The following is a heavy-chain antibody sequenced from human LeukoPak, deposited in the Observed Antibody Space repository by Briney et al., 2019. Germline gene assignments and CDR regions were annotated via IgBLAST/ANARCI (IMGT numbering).Heavy chain of an antibody. CDR1: GFTFSSYA. D-gene: IGHD6-19*01. CDR3: AKDIQSGWYRYYYYYYMNV. V-gene: IGHV3-23*01. J-gene: IGHJ6*03. Sequence: GGSLRLSCEASGFTFSSYAMSWVRQAPGKGLEWVSAISGSGGSTYYADSVKGRFTISRDNSKNTLYLQMNSLRAEDTAVYYCAKDIQSGWYRYYYYYYMNVWGKGTTVTVSS. CDR2: ISGSGGST.